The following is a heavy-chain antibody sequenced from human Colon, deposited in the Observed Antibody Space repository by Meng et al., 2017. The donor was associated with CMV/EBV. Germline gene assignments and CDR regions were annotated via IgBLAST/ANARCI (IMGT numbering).Heavy chain of an antibody. Sequence: GESLKISCVASGFNVAGNYMSWVRQAPGKGLEWVSLMYSGNTAYYADSVKGRFTVSRDTPTNTLYLQMNNLRADDTAVYYCARICLPTSCSFFDYWGHGVRVTVSS. CDR2: MYSGNTA. CDR1: GFNVAGNY. D-gene: IGHD6-6*01. J-gene: IGHJ4*01. V-gene: IGHV3-53*01. CDR3: ARICLPTSCSFFDY.